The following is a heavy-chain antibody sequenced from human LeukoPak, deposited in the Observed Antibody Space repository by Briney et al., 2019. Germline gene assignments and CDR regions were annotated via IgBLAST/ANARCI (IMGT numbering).Heavy chain of an antibody. J-gene: IGHJ4*02. D-gene: IGHD3-22*01. CDR2: IIPIFGTP. CDR1: GGTFSSYV. CDR3: ARAYDGIRYYFDS. V-gene: IGHV1-69*05. Sequence: GSSVKVSCKASGGTFSSYVINWVRQAPGQGLEWMGGIIPIFGTPNYAQKFRGKVTLTTDESTSTAYMELSSLTSEDTAVYYCARAYDGIRYYFDSWGQGTLVTVSP.